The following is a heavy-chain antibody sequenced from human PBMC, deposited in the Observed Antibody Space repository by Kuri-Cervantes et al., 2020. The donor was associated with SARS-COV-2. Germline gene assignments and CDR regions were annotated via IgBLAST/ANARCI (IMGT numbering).Heavy chain of an antibody. V-gene: IGHV3-66*02. Sequence: GGSLRLSCAASGFTVSSNYMSWVRQAPGKGLEWVSVIYSGGSTYYADSVKGRFTISRDNSKNTLYLQMNSLRAEDTAAYYCARDLGTIQGRDYWGQGTLVTVSS. D-gene: IGHD1-1*01. CDR2: IYSGGST. J-gene: IGHJ4*02. CDR1: GFTVSSNY. CDR3: ARDLGTIQGRDY.